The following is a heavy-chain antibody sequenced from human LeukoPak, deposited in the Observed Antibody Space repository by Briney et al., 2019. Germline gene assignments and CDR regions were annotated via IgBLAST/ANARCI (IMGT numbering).Heavy chain of an antibody. D-gene: IGHD3-9*01. V-gene: IGHV4-34*01. Sequence: PSETLSLTCAVYGGSFSGYYWSWIRQPPGKGLEWIGEINHSGSTNYNPSLKSRVTISVDTSKNQFSLKLSSVTAADTAVYYCAGDNYDILTGTHSDYWGQGTLVTVSS. CDR2: INHSGST. CDR1: GGSFSGYY. CDR3: AGDNYDILTGTHSDY. J-gene: IGHJ4*02.